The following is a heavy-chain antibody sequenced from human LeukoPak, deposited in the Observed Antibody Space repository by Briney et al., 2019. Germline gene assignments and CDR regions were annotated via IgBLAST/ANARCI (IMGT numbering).Heavy chain of an antibody. J-gene: IGHJ4*02. CDR2: IIPIFGTA. D-gene: IGHD3-10*01. CDR3: AREAHHYGSGSYYGY. V-gene: IGHV1-69*05. Sequence: SVKVSCKASGGTFSSYAISWVRQAPGQGLEWMGGIIPIFGTANYAQKFQGRVTITTDESTSTAYMELSSLRSEDTAVYYCAREAHHYGSGSYYGYWGQGTLVTVSS. CDR1: GGTFSSYA.